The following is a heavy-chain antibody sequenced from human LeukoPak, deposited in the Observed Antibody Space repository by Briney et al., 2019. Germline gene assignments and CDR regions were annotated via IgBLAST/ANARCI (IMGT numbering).Heavy chain of an antibody. Sequence: PGGSLRLSCAASGFTFSDYWMTWVRQAPGKGLEWVANIKPDGSEKYYVDSVKGRFTISRDNAKNTLYLQMNSLRAEDTAVYYCATGVGHAFGIWGQGTMVTVSS. V-gene: IGHV3-7*01. CDR1: GFTFSDYW. D-gene: IGHD1-14*01. J-gene: IGHJ3*02. CDR3: ATGVGHAFGI. CDR2: IKPDGSEK.